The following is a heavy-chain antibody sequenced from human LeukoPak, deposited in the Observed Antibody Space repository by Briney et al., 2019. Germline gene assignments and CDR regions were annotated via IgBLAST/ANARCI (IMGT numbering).Heavy chain of an antibody. Sequence: SVKVSCKASGGTFSSYAISWVRQAPGQGLEWLGRIIPIFGTANYAQKFQGRVTITTDESTSTAYMELSSLRSEDTAVYYCASAELMRNWFDPWGQGTLVTVSS. V-gene: IGHV1-69*05. CDR2: IIPIFGTA. J-gene: IGHJ5*02. CDR3: ASAELMRNWFDP. CDR1: GGTFSSYA. D-gene: IGHD3-16*01.